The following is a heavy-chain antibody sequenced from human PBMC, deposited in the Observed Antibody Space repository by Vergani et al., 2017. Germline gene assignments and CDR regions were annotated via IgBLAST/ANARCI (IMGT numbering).Heavy chain of an antibody. CDR3: VRDQVTMLRGSDALDI. CDR2: IRSKAYGQAT. Sequence: EVQMVESGGGLVKPGGSLRLSCVTSGFTFSHYSMNWVRQAPGKGLEWVGGIRSKAYGQATIYAASVKGRFTISRDDSQSIAYLQMNNLQTEDTAMYYCVRDQVTMLRGSDALDIWGQGTMVTVSS. CDR1: GFTFSHYS. D-gene: IGHD3-10*01. V-gene: IGHV3-49*04. J-gene: IGHJ3*02.